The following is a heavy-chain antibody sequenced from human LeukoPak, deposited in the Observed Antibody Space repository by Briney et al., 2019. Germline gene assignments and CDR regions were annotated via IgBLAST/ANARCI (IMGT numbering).Heavy chain of an antibody. V-gene: IGHV1-24*01. CDR1: GGTFSSYA. CDR2: FDPEDGET. J-gene: IGHJ5*02. CDR3: ATAYDFWSGYS. D-gene: IGHD3-3*01. Sequence: ASVKVSCKASGGTFSSYAISWVRQAPGQGLEWMGGFDPEDGETIYAQKFQGRVTMTEDTSTDTAYMELSSLRSEDTAVYYCATAYDFWSGYSWGQGTLVTVSS.